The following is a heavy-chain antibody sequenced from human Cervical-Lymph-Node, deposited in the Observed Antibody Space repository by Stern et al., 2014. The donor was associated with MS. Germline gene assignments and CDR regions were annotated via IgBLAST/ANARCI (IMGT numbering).Heavy chain of an antibody. V-gene: IGHV1-69*09. CDR3: ARLAVADTGY. Sequence: VQLVESGAEVKKPGSSVKVSCKASGDTFSNYTISWVRQAPGQGLEWMGRIIPIVDIANYAQKFQGRVTITADKSTSTAYMELSSLRSEDTAVYYCARLAVADTGYWGQGTLVTVSS. J-gene: IGHJ4*02. CDR1: GDTFSNYT. CDR2: IIPIVDIA. D-gene: IGHD6-19*01.